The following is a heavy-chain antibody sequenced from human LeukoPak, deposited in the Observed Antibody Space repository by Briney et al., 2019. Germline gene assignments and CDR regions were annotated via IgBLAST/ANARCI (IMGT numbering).Heavy chain of an antibody. CDR3: ARGFRGCLGESSAYDAFDI. CDR2: IEEDGSAK. D-gene: IGHD3-16*02. V-gene: IGHV3-7*01. Sequence: GSLRLSCAASGFTFSSYWMTWVRQAPGKGLEWVASIEEDGSAKYYVDSVKGRFTISRDNAKNSLYLQMSSLRAEDTAVYYCARGFRGCLGESSAYDAFDIWGQGTMVSVSS. J-gene: IGHJ3*02. CDR1: GFTFSSYW.